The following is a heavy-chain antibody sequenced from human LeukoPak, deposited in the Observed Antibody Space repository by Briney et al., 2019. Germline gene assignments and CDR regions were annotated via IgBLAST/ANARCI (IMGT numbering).Heavy chain of an antibody. J-gene: IGHJ6*03. D-gene: IGHD6-13*01. CDR2: LYTRGNT. CDR1: GGSISDSS. V-gene: IGHV4-4*07. CDR3: AREHSSRIYFYYVDV. Sequence: SDALSLICTVSGGSISDSSWSWVRQPAGKGLEWIGRLYTRGNTNYNPSLKSRVTMSVDTSRNQFSLKLTSLTAADTAVYYCAREHSSRIYFYYVDVWGTGTTVVVSS.